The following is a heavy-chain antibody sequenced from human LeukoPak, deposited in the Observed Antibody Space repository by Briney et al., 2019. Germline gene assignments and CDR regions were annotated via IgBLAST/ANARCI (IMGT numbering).Heavy chain of an antibody. CDR2: IKQDGSEK. V-gene: IGHV3-7*01. CDR3: ARQDYHILTGFDY. J-gene: IGHJ4*02. CDR1: GFTFSSYW. D-gene: IGHD3-9*01. Sequence: PGGSLRLSCAASGFTFSSYWMSWVRQAPGKGLEWVANIKQDGSEKYYVDSVKGRFTISRDNAKNSLYLQMNSLRAEDTAVYYCARQDYHILTGFDYWGQGTLVTVSS.